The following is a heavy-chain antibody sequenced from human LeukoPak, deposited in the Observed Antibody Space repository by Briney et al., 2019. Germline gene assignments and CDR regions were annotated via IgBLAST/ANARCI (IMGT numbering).Heavy chain of an antibody. CDR2: ISSSGSTI. V-gene: IGHV3-11*01. D-gene: IGHD3-10*01. Sequence: GGSLRLSCAASGFTFSDYYMGWIRQAPGKGLEWVSYISSSGSTIYYADSVKGRFTISRDNAKNSLYLQMNSLRAEDTAVYYCARVSNYYGSGSLNGMDVWGQGTTVTVSS. CDR1: GFTFSDYY. CDR3: ARVSNYYGSGSLNGMDV. J-gene: IGHJ6*02.